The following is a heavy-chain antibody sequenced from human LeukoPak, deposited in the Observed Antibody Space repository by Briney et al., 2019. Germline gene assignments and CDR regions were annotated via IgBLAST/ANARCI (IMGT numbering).Heavy chain of an antibody. CDR3: ARIRMVRGVIIEGFDY. V-gene: IGHV3-33*01. CDR2: IWHDGSHK. CDR1: GFSFGTYA. Sequence: GGSLRLSCAASGFSFGTYAMHWVRQAPGQGLEWVALIWHDGSHKFYSNSVRGQFTISRDNSKNTVYLQMNNLRPDDTAVYYCARIRMVRGVIIEGFDYWGQGTLVTVSS. D-gene: IGHD3-10*01. J-gene: IGHJ4*02.